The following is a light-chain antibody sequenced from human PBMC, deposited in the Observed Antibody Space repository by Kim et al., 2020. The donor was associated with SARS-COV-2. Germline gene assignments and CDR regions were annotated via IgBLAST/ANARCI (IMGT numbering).Light chain of an antibody. CDR1: SSDVGGYRF. Sequence: QSALTQPDSVSGSPGQSITISCTGTSSDVGGYRFVSWYQQHPGKAPKLIIYEVNYRPPGFSSRFSGSKSGNTASLTISGLQTEDEADYFCSSYTSSNTLVFGGGTQLTVL. CDR2: EVN. J-gene: IGLJ2*01. V-gene: IGLV2-14*01. CDR3: SSYTSSNTLV.